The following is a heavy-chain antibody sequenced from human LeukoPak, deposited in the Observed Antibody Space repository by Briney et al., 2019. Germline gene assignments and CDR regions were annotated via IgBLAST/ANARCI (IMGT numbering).Heavy chain of an antibody. V-gene: IGHV3-7*01. Sequence: GGSLRLSCAASGFTFSTYWVSWVRQAPGKGLEWVATIRQDGSEKHYVDSVKGRFPISRDNAKNSLYLQMNSLTVEDTAVYYCVRGCGRASCPYFFDSWGQGTLVTVS. CDR2: IRQDGSEK. J-gene: IGHJ4*02. D-gene: IGHD2-2*01. CDR1: GFTFSTYW. CDR3: VRGCGRASCPYFFDS.